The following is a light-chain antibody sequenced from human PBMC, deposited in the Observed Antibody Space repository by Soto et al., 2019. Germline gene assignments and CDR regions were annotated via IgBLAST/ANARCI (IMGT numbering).Light chain of an antibody. CDR3: QQNYNMPS. Sequence: EIPLTQSPSSLAASVGDRLTLTCRASRNVSIYLNWYQHKPGKGPTLLIHATSNLQLGVPSRFSGSGSGTEFTLTISRLEAEDFGTYYCQQNYNMPSFGQGTRLVIK. J-gene: IGKJ5*01. CDR2: ATS. CDR1: RNVSIY. V-gene: IGKV1-39*01.